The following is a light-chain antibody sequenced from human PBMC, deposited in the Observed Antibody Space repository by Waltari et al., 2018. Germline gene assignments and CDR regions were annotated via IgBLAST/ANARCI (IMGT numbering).Light chain of an antibody. CDR2: EDS. CDR3: YSTDSSGKGVV. CDR1: ALPKKY. J-gene: IGLJ2*01. Sequence: SYELTQPPSVSVSPGQTARITCSGYALPKKYAYCYQQKSGQAPVLVIYEDSKRTSGIPERVSGSSSGTMATLTISGAQVEDEADYYCYSTDSSGKGVVFGGGTKLTVL. V-gene: IGLV3-10*01.